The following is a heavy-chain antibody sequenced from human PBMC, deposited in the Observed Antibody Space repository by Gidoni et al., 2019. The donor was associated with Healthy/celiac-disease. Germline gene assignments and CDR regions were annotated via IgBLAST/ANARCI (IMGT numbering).Heavy chain of an antibody. CDR3: AKGGRCSSTSCRYTGTYYFDY. V-gene: IGHV3-23*01. D-gene: IGHD2-2*01. J-gene: IGHJ4*02. Sequence: TISRDNSKNTLYLQMNSLRAEDTAVYYCAKGGRCSSTSCRYTGTYYFDYWGQGTLVTVSS.